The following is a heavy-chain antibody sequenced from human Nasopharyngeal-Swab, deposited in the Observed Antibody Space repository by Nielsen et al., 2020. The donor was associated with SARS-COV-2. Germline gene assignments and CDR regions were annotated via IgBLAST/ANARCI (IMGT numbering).Heavy chain of an antibody. J-gene: IGHJ4*02. CDR2: IYYSGST. Sequence: SETLSLTCTVSGGSISSYYWSWIRQPPGKGLEWIGYIYYSGSTNYNPSLKSRVTISVDTSKNQFPLKLSSVTAADTAVYYCARIGGDWNDDYWGQGTLVTVSS. V-gene: IGHV4-59*01. CDR1: GGSISSYY. CDR3: ARIGGDWNDDY. D-gene: IGHD1-1*01.